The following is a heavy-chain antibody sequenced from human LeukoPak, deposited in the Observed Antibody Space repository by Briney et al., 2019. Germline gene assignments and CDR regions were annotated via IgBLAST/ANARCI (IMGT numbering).Heavy chain of an antibody. CDR2: ISGGGGRT. CDR1: GITLSNYG. CDR3: AKAESGY. D-gene: IGHD6-25*01. Sequence: PGGSLRLSCAVSGITLSNYGMSWVRQAPGKGLEWVAGISGGGGRTNYADSVKGRFTISRDSPKNTLYLQMNSLRAEDTAVYYCAKAESGYWGQGTLVTVSS. J-gene: IGHJ4*02. V-gene: IGHV3-23*01.